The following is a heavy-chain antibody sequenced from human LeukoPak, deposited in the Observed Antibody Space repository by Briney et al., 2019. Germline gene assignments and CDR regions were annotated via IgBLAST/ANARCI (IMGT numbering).Heavy chain of an antibody. Sequence: GGSLRLSCAASGFTFNIYAMSWVRLAPGKGLQWVAGMCGSAGWTFYADSVKGRFTISRDNSKDTLYLQMNSLRAEDTAIYYCARDRPNYHETNGHYYNRDGDHWGQGTLVTVSS. CDR1: GFTFNIYA. V-gene: IGHV3-23*01. CDR2: MCGSAGWT. CDR3: ARDRPNYHETNGHYYNRDGDH. D-gene: IGHD1-14*01. J-gene: IGHJ5*02.